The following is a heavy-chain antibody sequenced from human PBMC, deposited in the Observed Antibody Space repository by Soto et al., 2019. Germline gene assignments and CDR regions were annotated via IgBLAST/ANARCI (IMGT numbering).Heavy chain of an antibody. CDR2: ISYDGSNK. V-gene: IGHV3-30-3*01. CDR1: GFTFSSYA. D-gene: IGHD2-15*01. J-gene: IGHJ4*02. CDR3: ASGGGKPTFDY. Sequence: GGSLRLSCAASGFTFSSYAMHWVRQAPGKGLEWVAVISYDGSNKYYADSVKGRFTISRDNSKNTLYLQMNSLSAEDTAVYYCASGGGKPTFDYWGQGTLVTVSS.